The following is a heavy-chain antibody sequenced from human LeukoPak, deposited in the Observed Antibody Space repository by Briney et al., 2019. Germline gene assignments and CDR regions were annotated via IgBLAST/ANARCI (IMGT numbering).Heavy chain of an antibody. CDR2: MSPNSGNT. D-gene: IGHD4-17*01. Sequence: GASVKVSCKASGYTFTSYDINWVRQATGQGLEWMGWMSPNSGNTGYAQKFQGRVTMTRNTSISTAYMELSGLRSEDTAVYYCARGQNYGDYRIDAFDIWGQGTMVTVSS. CDR3: ARGQNYGDYRIDAFDI. CDR1: GYTFTSYD. V-gene: IGHV1-8*01. J-gene: IGHJ3*02.